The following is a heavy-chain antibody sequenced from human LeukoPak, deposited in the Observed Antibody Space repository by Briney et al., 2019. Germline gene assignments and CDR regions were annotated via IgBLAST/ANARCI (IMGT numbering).Heavy chain of an antibody. CDR1: GVTVSSNY. Sequence: PGGSLRLSCAASGVTVSSNYMSWVRQAPGKGLEWVSVIYSGGSTYYADSVKGRFTISRDNSKNTLYLQMNSLRAEDTAVYYCARETAYDYVWGSYRYTIGYWGQGTLVTVSS. J-gene: IGHJ4*02. V-gene: IGHV3-53*01. CDR2: IYSGGST. CDR3: ARETAYDYVWGSYRYTIGY. D-gene: IGHD3-16*02.